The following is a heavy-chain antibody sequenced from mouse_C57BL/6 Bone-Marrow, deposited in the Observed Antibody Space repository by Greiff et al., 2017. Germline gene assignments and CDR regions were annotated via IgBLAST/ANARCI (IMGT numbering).Heavy chain of an antibody. Sequence: QVQLQQSGAELARPGASVKLSCKASGYTFTSYGISWVKQRTGQGLEWIGEIYPRSGNTYYNEKFKGKATLTADKSSSTAYMELRSLTSEDSAVDFCARWALFYHGRDYWGQGTSVTVSS. J-gene: IGHJ4*01. CDR1: GYTFTSYG. CDR2: IYPRSGNT. V-gene: IGHV1-81*01. CDR3: ARWALFYHGRDY.